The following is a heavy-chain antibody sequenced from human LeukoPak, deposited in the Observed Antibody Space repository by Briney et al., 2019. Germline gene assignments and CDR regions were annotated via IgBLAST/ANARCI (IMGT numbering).Heavy chain of an antibody. CDR3: AREGIVGATTGIDY. V-gene: IGHV3-48*04. CDR2: MSTSSTTI. CDR1: GFTFSSYS. J-gene: IGHJ4*02. Sequence: GGSLRLSCAASGFTFSSYSMNWVRQAPGKGLEWVSYMSTSSTTIYYADSVKGRFTISRDNAKNSLYLQMNSLRAEDTAVYYCAREGIVGATTGIDYWGQGTLVTVSS. D-gene: IGHD1-26*01.